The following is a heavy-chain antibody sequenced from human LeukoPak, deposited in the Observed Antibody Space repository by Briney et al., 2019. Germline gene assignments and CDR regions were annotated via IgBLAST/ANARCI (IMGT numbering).Heavy chain of an antibody. D-gene: IGHD3-9*01. V-gene: IGHV3-23*01. CDR1: GFTFSNYA. CDR3: SKWGDYDVLTGYYDSDF. J-gene: IGHJ4*02. CDR2: IVGSGGGT. Sequence: PGASLRLSCAASGFTFSNYAMSWVRQAPGKGLEWVSAIVGSGGGTYYADSVKGRFSISRDNSKNTLFLHMNSLRVEDTALYYCSKWGDYDVLTGYYDSDFWGQGTLVTVSS.